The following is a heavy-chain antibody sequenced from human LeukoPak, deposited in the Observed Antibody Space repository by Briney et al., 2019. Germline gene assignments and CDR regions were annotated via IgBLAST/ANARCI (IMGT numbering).Heavy chain of an antibody. J-gene: IGHJ4*02. V-gene: IGHV1-18*01. CDR2: ISAYNGNT. CDR1: GYTFTNYG. Sequence: ASVKVSCMASGYTFTNYGISWVRQAPGQGLEWMGWISAYNGNTNYAQKLQGRVTMTTDTSTSPAYMELRSLRSDDTAVYYCARDGSHRYSSGLIDYWGQGTLVTVSS. CDR3: ARDGSHRYSSGLIDY. D-gene: IGHD6-19*01.